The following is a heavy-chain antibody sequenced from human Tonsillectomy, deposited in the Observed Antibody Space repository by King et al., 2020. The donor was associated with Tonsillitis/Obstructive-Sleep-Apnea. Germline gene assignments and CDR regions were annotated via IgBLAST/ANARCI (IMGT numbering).Heavy chain of an antibody. CDR1: IGSVSSSSYY. Sequence: LQLQESGPGLVKPSETLSLTCTVSIGSVSSSSYYWGWIRQPPGKGLAWIGSIYYDGTTYYNPSLQSRVTISVDTSKNQFSLKLNSVTAADTAVYYCVRHAHDTTYYYYMDAWGKGTTVTVSS. CDR2: IYYDGTT. V-gene: IGHV4-39*01. D-gene: IGHD3-22*01. CDR3: VRHAHDTTYYYYMDA. J-gene: IGHJ6*03.